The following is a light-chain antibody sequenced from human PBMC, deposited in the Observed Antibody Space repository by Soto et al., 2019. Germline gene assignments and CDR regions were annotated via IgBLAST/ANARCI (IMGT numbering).Light chain of an antibody. CDR1: SSNIGSNY. J-gene: IGLJ2*01. CDR3: AAWDDSLRGGV. Sequence: QSVLTQPPSASGTPGQRVTISCSGSSSNIGSNYVYWYQQLPGTAPKLLIYRNNQRPSGVPDRFSGSKSVTSASLAISGLRSEDEADYYCAAWDDSLRGGVFGGGTQLTVL. V-gene: IGLV1-47*01. CDR2: RNN.